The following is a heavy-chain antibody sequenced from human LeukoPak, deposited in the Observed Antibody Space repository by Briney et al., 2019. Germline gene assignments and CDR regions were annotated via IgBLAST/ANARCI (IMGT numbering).Heavy chain of an antibody. CDR3: VSSIGPLDY. V-gene: IGHV3-20*04. CDR2: INWNGGST. CDR1: GFTFDDYG. D-gene: IGHD3-16*01. Sequence: GGSLRLSCSASGFTFDDYGMTWVRQAPGKGLEWVSGINWNGGSTGYADSVKGRFTISRDNAKNSLFLQMNSLRAEDTAVYYCVSSIGPLDYWGQGTLVTVSS. J-gene: IGHJ4*02.